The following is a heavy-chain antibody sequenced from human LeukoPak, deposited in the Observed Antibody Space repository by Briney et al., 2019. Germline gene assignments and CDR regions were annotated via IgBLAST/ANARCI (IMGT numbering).Heavy chain of an antibody. CDR2: INPNSGGT. Sequence: ASVKVSCKASGYTFTGYYMHWVRQAPGQGLEWMGWINPNSGGTNYAQKFQGRVTMTRDTSISTAYMELSGLRTDDTAVYYCAAEEWENDAFDIWGQGTMVTVSS. CDR3: AAEEWENDAFDI. D-gene: IGHD1-26*01. CDR1: GYTFTGYY. J-gene: IGHJ3*02. V-gene: IGHV1-2*02.